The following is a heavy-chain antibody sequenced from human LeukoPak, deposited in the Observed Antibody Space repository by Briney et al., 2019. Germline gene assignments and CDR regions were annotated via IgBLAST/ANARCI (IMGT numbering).Heavy chain of an antibody. CDR1: GFTFSSYS. CDR2: ISSSSSYI. D-gene: IGHD3-22*01. J-gene: IGHJ4*02. CDR3: ARVNGDSSGYYFDY. V-gene: IGHV3-21*01. Sequence: GGSLRLSCAASGFTFSSYSMNWVRQAPGKGLEWVSSISSSSSYIYYADSVKGRFTISRDNAKNSLYLQMNSLRAEDTAVYYCARVNGDSSGYYFDYWGQGTLVTVSS.